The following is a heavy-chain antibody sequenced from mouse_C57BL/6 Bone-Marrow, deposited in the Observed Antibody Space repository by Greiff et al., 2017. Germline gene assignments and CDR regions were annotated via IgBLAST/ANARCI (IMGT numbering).Heavy chain of an antibody. CDR2: IYPGSGST. V-gene: IGHV1-55*01. D-gene: IGHD2-5*01. Sequence: QVQLQQPGAELVKPGASVKMSCKASGYTFTSYWITWVKQRPGQGLEWIGEIYPGSGSTNYNEKFKSKATLTAATSSTTAYMQLSSLTSEDSAVYYCARPYYSNYWYFDVWGTGTTVTVSS. J-gene: IGHJ1*03. CDR3: ARPYYSNYWYFDV. CDR1: GYTFTSYW.